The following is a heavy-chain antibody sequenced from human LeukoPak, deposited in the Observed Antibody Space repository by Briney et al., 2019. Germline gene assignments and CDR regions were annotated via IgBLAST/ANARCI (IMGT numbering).Heavy chain of an antibody. V-gene: IGHV4-34*01. Sequence: KPSETLSLTCAVYGGSFSGYYWSWIRQPPGKGLEWIGEIDHSGSTNYNPSLKSRVTISVDTSKNQFSLKLSSVTAADTAMYYCARGNMIVVVISAFDIWGQGTMVTVSS. J-gene: IGHJ3*02. CDR1: GGSFSGYY. CDR2: IDHSGST. CDR3: ARGNMIVVVISAFDI. D-gene: IGHD3-22*01.